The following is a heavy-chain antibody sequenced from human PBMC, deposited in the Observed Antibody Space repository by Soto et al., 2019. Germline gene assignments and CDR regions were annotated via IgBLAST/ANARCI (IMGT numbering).Heavy chain of an antibody. V-gene: IGHV3-30*18. CDR2: ISYDGSDK. D-gene: IGHD2-2*02. CDR3: AKSPNFYCSSPNCYKYYFDY. Sequence: GGSLRLSCAASGFTFNTYGMHWVRQAPGKGLEWVAVISYDGSDKFYADSVKGRFTISRDNSKNALYLQMSSLRPEDTAIYYCAKSPNFYCSSPNCYKYYFDYWGQGTLVTVSS. CDR1: GFTFNTYG. J-gene: IGHJ4*02.